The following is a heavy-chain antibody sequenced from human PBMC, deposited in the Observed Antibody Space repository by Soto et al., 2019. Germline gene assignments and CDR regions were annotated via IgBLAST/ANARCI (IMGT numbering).Heavy chain of an antibody. D-gene: IGHD3-10*01. CDR3: ARLVTRITRYPMGYYYGMDV. Sequence: GASLKLSFTGSGYSFTSYWISWVRQMPWKGLEWMGRIDPSDSYTNYSPSFQGHVTISADKSISTAYLQWSSLKASDTAMYYCARLVTRITRYPMGYYYGMDVWGQGTTVTVSS. J-gene: IGHJ6*02. CDR2: IDPSDSYT. CDR1: GYSFTSYW. V-gene: IGHV5-10-1*01.